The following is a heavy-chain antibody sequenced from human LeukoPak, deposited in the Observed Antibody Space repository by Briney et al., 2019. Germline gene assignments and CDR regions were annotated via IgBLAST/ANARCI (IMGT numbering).Heavy chain of an antibody. V-gene: IGHV1-69*06. D-gene: IGHD2-8*01. CDR2: IIPISATT. CDR1: GGPFNNYA. J-gene: IGHJ4*02. CDR3: ARGPEYCTTSSCLLVGSDY. Sequence: GSSVKVSCKASGGPFNNYAISWVRQAPGQGLEWMGLIIPISATTNYAQNFQGRVTITADKSTRTAYVELRSLRSEDTAVYYCARGPEYCTTSSCLLVGSDYWGQGTLVTVSS.